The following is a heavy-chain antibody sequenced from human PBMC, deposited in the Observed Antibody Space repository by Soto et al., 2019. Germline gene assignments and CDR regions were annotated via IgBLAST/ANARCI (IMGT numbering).Heavy chain of an antibody. D-gene: IGHD4-17*01. CDR2: IYYSGST. CDR1: GGSISSSSYY. V-gene: IGHV4-39*01. J-gene: IGHJ5*02. Sequence: QLQLQESGPGLVKPSETLSLTCTVSGGSISSSSYYWGWIRQPPGKGLEWIGSIYYSGSTYYNPSLKSRVTKSVDTSKNQFSLKLSSVTAADTAVYYCARHGDYGDYGNWFAPWGQGTLVTVSS. CDR3: ARHGDYGDYGNWFAP.